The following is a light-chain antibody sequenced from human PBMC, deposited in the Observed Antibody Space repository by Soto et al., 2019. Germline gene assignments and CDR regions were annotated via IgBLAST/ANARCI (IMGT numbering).Light chain of an antibody. CDR3: HHLNSYPLG. J-gene: IGKJ4*01. CDR1: QDISRS. V-gene: IGKV1-9*01. CDR2: AAS. Sequence: IQLTQSPSSLSGSVGDRVTISCRASQDISRSLAWYQQKPEKAPKLLIYAASTLQSGVPSRFSGSGSGTDFTLTISSLQPEDFATYYCHHLNSYPLGFGGGTKVEIK.